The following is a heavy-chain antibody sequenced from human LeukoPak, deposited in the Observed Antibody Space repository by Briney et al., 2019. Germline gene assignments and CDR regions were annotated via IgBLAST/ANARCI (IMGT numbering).Heavy chain of an antibody. CDR1: GGSISSSSYY. CDR3: ARDSRFGDPGD. D-gene: IGHD4-17*01. Sequence: SETLSLTCTVSGGSISSSSYYWGWIRQPPGKGLEWIGSIYYSGSTYYNPSLKSRVTISVDTSKNQFSLKLSSVTAADTAVYYCARDSRFGDPGDWGQGTLVTVSS. CDR2: IYYSGST. V-gene: IGHV4-39*07. J-gene: IGHJ4*02.